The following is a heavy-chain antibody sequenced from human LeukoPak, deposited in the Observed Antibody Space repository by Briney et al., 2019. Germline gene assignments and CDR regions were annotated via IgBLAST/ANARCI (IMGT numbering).Heavy chain of an antibody. J-gene: IGHJ4*02. D-gene: IGHD6-13*01. CDR1: GFTFGSYG. CDR2: IRYDGSNK. CDR3: AKDKARGSQVGPRITAPGTFDY. V-gene: IGHV3-30*02. Sequence: GGSLRLSCAASGFTFGSYGMHWVRQAPGKGLEWVAFIRYDGSNKYYADSVKGRFTISRDNSKNTLYLQMNSLRAEDTAVYYCAKDKARGSQVGPRITAPGTFDYWGQGTLVTVSS.